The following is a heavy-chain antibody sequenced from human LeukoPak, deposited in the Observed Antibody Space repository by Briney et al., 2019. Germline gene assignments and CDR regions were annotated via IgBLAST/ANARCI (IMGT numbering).Heavy chain of an antibody. V-gene: IGHV5-51*01. CDR1: GYVFTNYW. J-gene: IGHJ4*02. D-gene: IGHD3-16*01. Sequence: GESLMISCKASGYVFTNYWFGWVRQMPGKGLEWMGIIYPGDSDTRYSPSFQGQVTISVDKSISTAYLQWNSLKASDTAMYYCARRGIWSSVPFDYWGQGTLVTVSS. CDR2: IYPGDSDT. CDR3: ARRGIWSSVPFDY.